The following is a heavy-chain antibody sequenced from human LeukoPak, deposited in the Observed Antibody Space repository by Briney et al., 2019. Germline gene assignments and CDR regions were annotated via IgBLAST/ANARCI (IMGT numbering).Heavy chain of an antibody. CDR2: IYNAGDT. V-gene: IGHV3-53*01. D-gene: IGHD3-10*01. CDR3: ARVQSYYHGSESPYFFDY. CDR1: GFSVSNNF. Sequence: GGSLRLSCVVSGFSVSNNFMNWVRQAPGKGLEWVSVIYNAGDTYYADSVKGRFTISRDNSRNSLYLQLNNLKAEDTAVYFCARVQSYYHGSESPYFFDYWGQGALVTVST. J-gene: IGHJ4*02.